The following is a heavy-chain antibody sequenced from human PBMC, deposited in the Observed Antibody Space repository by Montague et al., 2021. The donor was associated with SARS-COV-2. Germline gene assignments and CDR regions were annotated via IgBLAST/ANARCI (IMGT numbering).Heavy chain of an antibody. D-gene: IGHD4-17*01. CDR2: IYDSGST. J-gene: IGHJ4*02. CDR3: ARENTVTTFGGPYYIDS. Sequence: SETLSLTCIVSGSSVGSYFWSWIRQPPGKGLEWIGNIYDSGSTXXXPSXXXRVTISVDTSKNQFSLKLSAVTAADTAVYYCARENTVTTFGGPYYIDSWGQGTLVTVSA. V-gene: IGHV4-59*02. CDR1: GSSVGSYF.